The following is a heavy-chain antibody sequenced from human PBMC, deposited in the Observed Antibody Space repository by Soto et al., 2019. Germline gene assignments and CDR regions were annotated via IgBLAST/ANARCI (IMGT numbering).Heavy chain of an antibody. CDR3: ARIPYYAHQYPFAN. J-gene: IGHJ4*02. V-gene: IGHV4-31*02. CDR1: GGSISSGGFY. D-gene: IGHD1-26*01. CDR2: IFSIGGT. Sequence: SETLSLTCTVSGGSISSGGFYWSWIRQHPGKGLEFIGYIFSIGGTYYNPSLKSRVSISVDTSKNQFSLRLRSLTAADTAVYYCARIPYYAHQYPFANSAQGTFVIVSS.